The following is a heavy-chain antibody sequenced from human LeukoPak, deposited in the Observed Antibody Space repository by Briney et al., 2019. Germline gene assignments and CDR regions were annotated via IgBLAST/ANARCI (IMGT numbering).Heavy chain of an antibody. CDR1: GFTFSSYA. CDR2: ISGSGGST. CDR3: AKGQELDDGVFDS. V-gene: IGHV3-23*01. D-gene: IGHD1-1*01. Sequence: GGSLRLSCAASGFTFSSYAMSWVRQAPGKGLEWVSAISGSGGSTYYADSVKGRFTISRGNSKNALFLQMNSLRVEDTAIYYCAKGQELDDGVFDSWGQGTLVTVSS. J-gene: IGHJ4*02.